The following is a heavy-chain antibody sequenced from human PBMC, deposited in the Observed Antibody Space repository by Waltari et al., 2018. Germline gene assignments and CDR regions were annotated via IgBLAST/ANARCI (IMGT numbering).Heavy chain of an antibody. Sequence: EGQLVESGGDLVPPGGSLKLSCAASGFAFSSFWMHWVRQVPGQGLVWGSRINRDGSDTSYADSVRGRFTVSRDNAKNMVYLQMKSLRAEDTAIYYCTRDSPSWIWGQGTMVSVSS. CDR2: INRDGSDT. J-gene: IGHJ3*02. CDR1: GFAFSSFW. CDR3: TRDSPSWI. V-gene: IGHV3-74*01.